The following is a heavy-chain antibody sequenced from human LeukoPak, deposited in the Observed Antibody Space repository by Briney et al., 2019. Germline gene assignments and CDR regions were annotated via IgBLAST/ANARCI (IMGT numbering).Heavy chain of an antibody. CDR2: IYYSGST. CDR3: ARDLVPYYGSGSGYCFDY. Sequence: SETLSLTCTVSGGSISSSSYYWGWIRQPPGKGLEWIGSIYYSGSTYYNPSLKSRVTISVDTSKNQFSLKLSSVTAADTAVYYCARDLVPYYGSGSGYCFDYWGQGTLVTVSS. J-gene: IGHJ4*02. D-gene: IGHD3-10*01. V-gene: IGHV4-39*07. CDR1: GGSISSSSYY.